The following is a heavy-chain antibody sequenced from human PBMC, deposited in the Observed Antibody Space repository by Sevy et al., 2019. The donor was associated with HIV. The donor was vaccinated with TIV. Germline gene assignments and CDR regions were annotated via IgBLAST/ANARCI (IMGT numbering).Heavy chain of an antibody. CDR1: GFTFNFFS. J-gene: IGHJ1*01. CDR3: ALERLSSAVAEYFHN. Sequence: GGSLRLSCAASGFTFNFFSMHWVRQAPGKGLEWVATISFDGSNENYADTVKGRFTISRDNSKNSLFMQMNSLRADDSAVYYCALERLSSAVAEYFHNWGQGTLVTVSS. CDR2: ISFDGSNE. V-gene: IGHV3-30-3*01. D-gene: IGHD1-1*01.